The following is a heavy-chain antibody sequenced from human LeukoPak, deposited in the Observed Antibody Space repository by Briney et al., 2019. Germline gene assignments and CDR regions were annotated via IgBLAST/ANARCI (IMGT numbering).Heavy chain of an antibody. D-gene: IGHD6-19*01. CDR3: ARAVSGRFDY. V-gene: IGHV4-59*08. CDR1: GGSMSPYH. CDR2: IYYSGST. J-gene: IGHJ4*02. Sequence: SETLSLTCTVSGGSMSPYHWGWIRQPPGKGLERTGYIYYSGSTNYNPSLNSRVTISVDTSKNQFSLRLSSVTAADTAIYYCARAVSGRFDYWGQGTLVTVSS.